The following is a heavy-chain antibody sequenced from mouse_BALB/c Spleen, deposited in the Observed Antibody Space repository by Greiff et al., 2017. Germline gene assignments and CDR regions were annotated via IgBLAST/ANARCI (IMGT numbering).Heavy chain of an antibody. J-gene: IGHJ4*01. Sequence: EVQLVESGGGLVQPGGSRKLSCAASGFTFSSFGMHWVRQAPEKGLEWVASISSGGSTYYPDSVKGRFTISRDNARNILYLQMSSLRSEDTAMYYCARRYGLYYYAMDYWGQGTSVTVSS. CDR1: GFTFSSFG. D-gene: IGHD2-10*02. CDR2: ISSGGST. V-gene: IGHV5-6-5*01. CDR3: ARRYGLYYYAMDY.